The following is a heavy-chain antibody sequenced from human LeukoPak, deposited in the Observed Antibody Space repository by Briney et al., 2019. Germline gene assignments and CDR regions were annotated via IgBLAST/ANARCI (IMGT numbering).Heavy chain of an antibody. CDR2: ISLYNGNT. D-gene: IGHD3-22*01. CDR1: GYTFTSYG. Sequence: ASVKVSCKASGYTFTSYGISWVRQAPGRGLEWMGWISLYNGNTNYAQKLQGRVTTTTDTSTSTAYMELRSLRSDDTAVYYCARGGLNYYYDSSGYYDYWGQGTLVTVSS. J-gene: IGHJ4*02. CDR3: ARGGLNYYYDSSGYYDY. V-gene: IGHV1-18*01.